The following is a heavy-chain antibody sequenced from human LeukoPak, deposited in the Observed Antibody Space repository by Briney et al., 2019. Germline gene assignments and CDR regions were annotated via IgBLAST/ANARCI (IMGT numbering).Heavy chain of an antibody. J-gene: IGHJ3*02. CDR2: IHYSGST. Sequence: SETLSLTCTVSGGSISSRSYHWGWIRQPPGKGLEWIGSIHYSGSTYYNPSLKSRLTISVDTSKNQFSLKLSSVTAADTAVYYCARLYCSGGNCYGAFDIWGQGTMVTVSS. D-gene: IGHD2-15*01. V-gene: IGHV4-39*01. CDR1: GGSISSRSYH. CDR3: ARLYCSGGNCYGAFDI.